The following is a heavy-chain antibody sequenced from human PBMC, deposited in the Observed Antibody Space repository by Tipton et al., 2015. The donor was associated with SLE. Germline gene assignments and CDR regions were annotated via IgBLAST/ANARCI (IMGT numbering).Heavy chain of an antibody. Sequence: QLVQSGAEVKKPGESLKISCKGSGYSFTSYWIGWVRQMPGKGLEWIGLIYSGDSDVRYSPSFQGQVTFSVDMSINTAYLHWNSLEASDTAFYYCARRGGHSRSSLVDYWGQGTLVTVSS. CDR1: GYSFTSYW. V-gene: IGHV5-51*03. CDR2: IYSGDSDV. CDR3: ARRGGHSRSSLVDY. D-gene: IGHD5-12*01. J-gene: IGHJ4*02.